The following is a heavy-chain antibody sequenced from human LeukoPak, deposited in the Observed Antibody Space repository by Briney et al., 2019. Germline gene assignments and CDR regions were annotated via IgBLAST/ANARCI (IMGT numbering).Heavy chain of an antibody. Sequence: PGGSLRPSCAASGFTVSSNYMSWVRQAPGKGLEWVSVIYSGGNIYYADSVKGRFTISRDNSKNTLYLQMNSLRAEDTAVYYCAGSGDDDSSGYRDYWGQGTLVTVSS. CDR1: GFTVSSNY. V-gene: IGHV3-53*01. CDR3: AGSGDDDSSGYRDY. D-gene: IGHD3-22*01. J-gene: IGHJ4*02. CDR2: IYSGGNI.